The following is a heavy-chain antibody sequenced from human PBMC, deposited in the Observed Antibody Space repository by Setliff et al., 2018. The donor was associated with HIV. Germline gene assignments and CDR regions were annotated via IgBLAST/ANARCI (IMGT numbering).Heavy chain of an antibody. J-gene: IGHJ6*04. CDR3: ARDPYCSGGSCYNEKDV. D-gene: IGHD2-15*01. CDR1: GFSFSSYS. CDR2: IRKSSSTI. V-gene: IGHV3-48*01. Sequence: GGSLRLSCAASGFSFSSYSMNWVRQAPGKGLEWVSHIRKSSSTIYYADSVKGRFTISRDNAKNSLYLQMNSLRAEDTAVYYCARDPYCSGGSCYNEKDVWGKGTTVTVSS.